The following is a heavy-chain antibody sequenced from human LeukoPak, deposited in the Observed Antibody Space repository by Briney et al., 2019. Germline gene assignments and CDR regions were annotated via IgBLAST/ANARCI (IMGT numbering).Heavy chain of an antibody. D-gene: IGHD3-22*01. V-gene: IGHV4-31*03. Sequence: SQTLSLTCTVSGGSISSGGYYWSWIRQHPGKGLEWIGYIYYRGSTYYNPSLKSRVTISVDTSKNQFSLKLSSVTAADTAVYYCARYDSSGYYCHWGQGTLVTVSS. CDR2: IYYRGST. CDR1: GGSISSGGYY. J-gene: IGHJ4*02. CDR3: ARYDSSGYYCH.